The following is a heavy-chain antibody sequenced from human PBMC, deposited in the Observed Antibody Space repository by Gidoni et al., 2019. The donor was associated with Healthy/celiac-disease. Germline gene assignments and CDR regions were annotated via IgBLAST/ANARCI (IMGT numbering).Heavy chain of an antibody. D-gene: IGHD3-22*01. CDR2: ISYDEISK. Sequence: QVQLVESGGGVVQPGRSLRLSCAASGSTFSSYAMHWVRQAPGKGLEWVAFISYDEISKYYEHSVKGRFTISRDTSKNTLYLQMNSLRPDDTAVYYCAREGDSSGYSTPEYGMDVWGQGTTVTVSS. CDR1: GSTFSSYA. V-gene: IGHV3-30-3*01. J-gene: IGHJ6*02. CDR3: AREGDSSGYSTPEYGMDV.